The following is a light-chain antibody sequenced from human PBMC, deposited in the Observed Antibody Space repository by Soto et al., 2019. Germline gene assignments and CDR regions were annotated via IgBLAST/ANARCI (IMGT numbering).Light chain of an antibody. CDR1: QSINSW. CDR3: QHYDSYSGT. CDR2: RAS. V-gene: IGKV1-5*03. Sequence: DIQMTQSPSTLSASVGDRVTITRRASQSINSWWAWYQQKPGKAPRLLIYRASSLEGGVPSRFSGSGSGAEFTLTISSLQPDDFATYYCQHYDSYSGTFAPGTKVDIK. J-gene: IGKJ3*01.